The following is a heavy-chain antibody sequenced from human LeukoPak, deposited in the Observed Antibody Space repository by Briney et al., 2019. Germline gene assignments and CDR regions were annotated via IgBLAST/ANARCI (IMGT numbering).Heavy chain of an antibody. CDR3: AKDFGGSDYDWYFDL. CDR1: GFSFTNYW. D-gene: IGHD1-26*01. Sequence: GGSLRLSCAVSGFSFTNYWMHWVRQDPGKGLVWVSYISSDGSVTKYADPVKGRFTISRDNSRNILYLQMNSLRAEDTAIYYCAKDFGGSDYDWYFDLWGRGTVVTVSS. V-gene: IGHV3-74*03. CDR2: ISSDGSVT. J-gene: IGHJ2*01.